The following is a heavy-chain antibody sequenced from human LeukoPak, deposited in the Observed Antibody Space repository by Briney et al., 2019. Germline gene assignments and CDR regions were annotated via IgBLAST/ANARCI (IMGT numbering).Heavy chain of an antibody. Sequence: ASVKVSCKASGYTFTSYAMNWVRQAPGQGLEWMGWINTNTGNPTYAQGFTGRFAFSLDTSVSTAYLQISSLKAEDTAVYYCARDHHSLPIVVVPAAEFDPWGQGTLVTVSS. V-gene: IGHV7-4-1*02. CDR1: GYTFTSYA. J-gene: IGHJ5*02. CDR2: INTNTGNP. CDR3: ARDHHSLPIVVVPAAEFDP. D-gene: IGHD2-2*01.